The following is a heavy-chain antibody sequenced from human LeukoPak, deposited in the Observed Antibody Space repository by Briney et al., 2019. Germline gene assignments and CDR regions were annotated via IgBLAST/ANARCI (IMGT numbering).Heavy chain of an antibody. CDR2: IYYSGST. V-gene: IGHV4-31*03. CDR3: ARDNRKGNFDY. Sequence: SETLSLTCTVSGGSISSGGYYWSWIRQHPGKGLEWIGYIYYSGSTYYNPSLKSRVTISVDTSKSQFSLKLSSVTAADTAVYYCARDNRKGNFDYWGQGTLVTVSS. CDR1: GGSISSGGYY. J-gene: IGHJ4*02.